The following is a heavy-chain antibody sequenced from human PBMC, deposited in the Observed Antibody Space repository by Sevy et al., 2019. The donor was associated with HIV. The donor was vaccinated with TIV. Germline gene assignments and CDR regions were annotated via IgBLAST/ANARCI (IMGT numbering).Heavy chain of an antibody. CDR3: ARGIAVVYYFDY. CDR2: ISYDGSNK. J-gene: IGHJ4*02. D-gene: IGHD6-19*01. CDR1: GFTFSSYA. Sequence: GGSLRLSCAASGFTFSSYAMHWVRQAPGKGLEWVADISYDGSNKYYADSVKGRFTISRDNSKNTLYLQMNSLRAEDTAVYYCARGIAVVYYFDYWGQGTLVTVSS. V-gene: IGHV3-30-3*01.